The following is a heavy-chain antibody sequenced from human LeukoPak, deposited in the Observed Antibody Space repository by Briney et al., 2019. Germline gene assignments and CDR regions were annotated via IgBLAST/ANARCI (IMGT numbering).Heavy chain of an antibody. CDR1: GGSISSYY. J-gene: IGHJ6*02. CDR3: ARDSTDSSGYKIYYYYGMDV. Sequence: LSLTCTVSGGSISSYYWNWVRQAPGKGLEWVSYISSSGSTIYYADSVKGRFTISRDNAKNSLYLQMNSLRAEDTAVYYCARDSTDSSGYKIYYYYGMDVWGQGTTVTVSS. V-gene: IGHV3-48*03. CDR2: ISSSGSTI. D-gene: IGHD3-22*01.